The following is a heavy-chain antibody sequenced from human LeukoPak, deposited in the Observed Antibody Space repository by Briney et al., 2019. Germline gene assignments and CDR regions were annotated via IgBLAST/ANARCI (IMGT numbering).Heavy chain of an antibody. CDR1: GGSISSGDYY. CDR3: ARVFGYFDWLLPAYYFDY. V-gene: IGHV4-30-4*01. J-gene: IGHJ4*02. CDR2: IYYSGST. D-gene: IGHD3-9*01. Sequence: SQTLPLTCTVSGGSISSGDYYWSWIRQPPGKGLEWIGYIYYSGSTYYNPSLKSRVTISVDTSKNQFSLKLSSVTAADTAVYYCARVFGYFDWLLPAYYFDYWGQGTLVTVSS.